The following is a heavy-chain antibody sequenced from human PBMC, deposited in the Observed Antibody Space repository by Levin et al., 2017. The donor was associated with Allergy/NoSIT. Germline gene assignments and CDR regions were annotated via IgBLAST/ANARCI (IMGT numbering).Heavy chain of an antibody. CDR1: GFTFSSYG. CDR2: IWYDGSNK. D-gene: IGHD5-12*01. Sequence: QTGGSLRLSCAASGFTFSSYGMHWVRQAPGKGLEWVAVIWYDGSNKYYADSVKGRFTISRDNSKNTLYLQMNSLRAEDTAVYYCARTRTRYRDAFDIWGQGTMVTVSS. J-gene: IGHJ3*02. CDR3: ARTRTRYRDAFDI. V-gene: IGHV3-33*01.